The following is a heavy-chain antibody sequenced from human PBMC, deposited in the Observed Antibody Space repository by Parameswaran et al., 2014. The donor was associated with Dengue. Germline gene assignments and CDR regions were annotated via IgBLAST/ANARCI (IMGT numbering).Heavy chain of an antibody. CDR2: ISSSSSYI. Sequence: VRQAPGKGLEWVSSISSSSSYIYYADSVKGRFTISRDNAKNSLYLQMNSLRAEDTAVYYCARDVPHEYLPGSSWSFAPGGGQGTLVTVSS. D-gene: IGHD6-13*01. J-gene: IGHJ4*02. V-gene: IGHV3-21*01. CDR3: ARDVPHEYLPGSSWSFAPG.